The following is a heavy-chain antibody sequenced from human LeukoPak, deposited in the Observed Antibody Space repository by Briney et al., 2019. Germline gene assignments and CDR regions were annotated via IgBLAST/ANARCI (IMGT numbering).Heavy chain of an antibody. CDR1: GFTFSSYG. Sequence: GGSLRLSCAASGFTFSSYGMHWVRQAPGKGLEWVAFIRYDGGNKYYADSVKGRFTISRDNSKNTLYLQINTLRAEDTAVYYCAKGEADLDYWGQGTLVTVSS. J-gene: IGHJ4*02. D-gene: IGHD1-26*01. V-gene: IGHV3-30*02. CDR3: AKGEADLDY. CDR2: IRYDGGNK.